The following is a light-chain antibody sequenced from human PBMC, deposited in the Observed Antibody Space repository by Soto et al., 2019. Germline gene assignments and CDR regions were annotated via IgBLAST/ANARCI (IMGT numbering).Light chain of an antibody. Sequence: EIVLTQNPATLSLSPGERTTLSCRASQSVSSYLAWYQQKPGQAPRLLIYGASNRATGIPDRFSGSGSGTDFTLSVIRLEPEDFAVYYCQQYGSSGTFGQGTKV. CDR2: GAS. CDR3: QQYGSSGT. CDR1: QSVSSY. V-gene: IGKV3-20*01. J-gene: IGKJ1*01.